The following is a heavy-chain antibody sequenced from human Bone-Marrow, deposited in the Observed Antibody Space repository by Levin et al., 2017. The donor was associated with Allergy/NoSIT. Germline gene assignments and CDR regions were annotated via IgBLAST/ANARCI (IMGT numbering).Heavy chain of an antibody. CDR3: ARNIRFLEWLLFGAFDI. CDR2: MNPNSGNT. D-gene: IGHD3-3*01. V-gene: IGHV1-8*01. Sequence: GESLKISCKASGYTFTSYDINWVRQATGQGLEWMGWMNPNSGNTGYAQKFQGRVTMTRNTSISTAYMELSSLRSEDTAVYYCARNIRFLEWLLFGAFDIWGQGTMVTVSS. CDR1: GYTFTSYD. J-gene: IGHJ3*02.